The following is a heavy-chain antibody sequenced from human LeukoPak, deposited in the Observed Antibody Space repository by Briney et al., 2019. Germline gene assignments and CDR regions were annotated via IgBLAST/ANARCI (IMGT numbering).Heavy chain of an antibody. Sequence: SETLSLTCTVSGGSFSSYYWSWIRQPPGKGLEWIGYIYYSGSTDYNPSLKSRVTISVDTSKNQFSLKLSSVTAADTAVYYCARRAFSSGYYYFDYWGQGTLVTVSS. V-gene: IGHV4-59*08. CDR1: GGSFSSYY. D-gene: IGHD3-22*01. CDR3: ARRAFSSGYYYFDY. CDR2: IYYSGST. J-gene: IGHJ4*02.